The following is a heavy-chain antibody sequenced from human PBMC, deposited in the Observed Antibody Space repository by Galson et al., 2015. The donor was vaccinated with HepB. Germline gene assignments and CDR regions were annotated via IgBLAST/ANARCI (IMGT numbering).Heavy chain of an antibody. CDR1: GFTFSSYA. V-gene: IGHV3-30-3*01. Sequence: SLRLSCAASGFTFSSYAMHWVRQAPGKGLEWVAVISYDGSNKYHADSVKGRFTISRDNSKNTLYLQMNSLRAEDTAVYYCARPLIAGVVIDTPFDYWGQGTLVTVSS. CDR3: ARPLIAGVVIDTPFDY. CDR2: ISYDGSNK. J-gene: IGHJ4*02. D-gene: IGHD3-3*01.